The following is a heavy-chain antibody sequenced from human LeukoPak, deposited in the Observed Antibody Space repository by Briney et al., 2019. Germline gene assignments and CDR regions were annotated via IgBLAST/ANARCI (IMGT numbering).Heavy chain of an antibody. V-gene: IGHV4-59*01. CDR2: IYYSGST. D-gene: IGHD6-6*01. CDR3: ARLSSSGRDY. J-gene: IGHJ4*02. Sequence: PSETLSLTCTVSGGSISSYYWSWIRQPAGKGLEWIGYIYYSGSTNYNPSLKSRVTISIDASKNQFSLKLTSVTDADTAVYYCARLSSSGRDYWGQGTLVTVSS. CDR1: GGSISSYY.